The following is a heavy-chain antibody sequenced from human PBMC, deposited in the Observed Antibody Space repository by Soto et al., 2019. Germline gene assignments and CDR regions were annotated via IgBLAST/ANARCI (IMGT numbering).Heavy chain of an antibody. D-gene: IGHD6-13*01. CDR3: ARAEQQLVLGSFDY. V-gene: IGHV3-33*01. J-gene: IGHJ4*02. CDR1: GFTFSSYG. Sequence: QVQLVESGGGVVQPGRSLRLSCAASGFTFSSYGMHWVRQAPGKGLERVAVIWYDGSNKYYADSVKGRFTIARDNSKNTLYLQRNSLRAEDTAVYYCARAEQQLVLGSFDYWGQGTLVTVSS. CDR2: IWYDGSNK.